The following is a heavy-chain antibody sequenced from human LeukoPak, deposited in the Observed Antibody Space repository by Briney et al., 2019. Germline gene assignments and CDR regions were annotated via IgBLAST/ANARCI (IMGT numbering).Heavy chain of an antibody. CDR1: GGSISSYY. CDR3: AARNYSGSYYFDY. D-gene: IGHD1-26*01. J-gene: IGHJ4*02. CDR2: INHSGST. V-gene: IGHV4-34*01. Sequence: SETLSLTCTVSGGSISSYYWSWIRQPPGKGLEWIGEINHSGSTNYNPSLKSRVTISVDTSKNQFSLKLSSVTAADTAVYYCAARNYSGSYYFDYWGQGTLVTVSS.